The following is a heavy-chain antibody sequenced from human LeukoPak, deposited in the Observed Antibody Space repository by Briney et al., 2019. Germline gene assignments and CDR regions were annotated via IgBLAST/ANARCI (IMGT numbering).Heavy chain of an antibody. CDR1: GYTFTTYS. CDR2: INVGNGNT. Sequence: ASVKVSCKTSGYTFTTYSIHWVRQAPGQGLEWMAWINVGNGNTKYSQNFQGRLTITTDTSASTAYMELSSLRSEDTAVYYCARGPILFRYYYMDVWGKGTTVTVSS. J-gene: IGHJ6*03. D-gene: IGHD2/OR15-2a*01. CDR3: ARGPILFRYYYMDV. V-gene: IGHV1-3*01.